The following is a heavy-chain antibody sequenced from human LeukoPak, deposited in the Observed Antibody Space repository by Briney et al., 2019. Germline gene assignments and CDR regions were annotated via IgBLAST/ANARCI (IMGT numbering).Heavy chain of an antibody. Sequence: SETLSLTCAVYGGSFSGYYWSWIRQPPGKGLEWIGEINHSGSTNYNLSLKSRVTISVDTSKNQFSLKLSSVTAADTAVYYCARDADYTALSVFDIWGQGTMVTVSS. CDR3: ARDADYTALSVFDI. CDR1: GGSFSGYY. V-gene: IGHV4-34*01. J-gene: IGHJ3*02. CDR2: INHSGST. D-gene: IGHD4-17*01.